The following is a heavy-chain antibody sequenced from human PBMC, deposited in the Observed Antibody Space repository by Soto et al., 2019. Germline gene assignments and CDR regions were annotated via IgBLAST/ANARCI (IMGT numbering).Heavy chain of an antibody. D-gene: IGHD3-10*01. V-gene: IGHV3-15*01. CDR3: GTGGYYPDC. CDR1: GFTFSNPL. J-gene: IGHJ4*02. Sequence: GALILSCAGSGFTFSNPLMNWVRQAPGKGLEWVGRVKSKTHGGTTDYAAPVNGRFTISRDDSENTVFLQMNRLKTEDTAVYYCGTGGYYPDCWGQGTLVTVSS. CDR2: VKSKTHGGTT.